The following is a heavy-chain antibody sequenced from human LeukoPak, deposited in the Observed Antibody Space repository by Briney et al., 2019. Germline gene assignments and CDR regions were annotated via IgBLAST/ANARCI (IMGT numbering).Heavy chain of an antibody. CDR1: GGSISSGGYY. CDR2: INHSGST. D-gene: IGHD1-26*01. CDR3: ARGRGSYGGGYYFDY. Sequence: PSETLSLTCTVSGGSISSGGYYWSWNRQHPGKGLEWIGEINHSGSTNYNPSLKSRVTISVDTSKNQFSLKLSSVTAADTAVYYCARGRGSYGGGYYFDYWGQGTLVTVSS. J-gene: IGHJ4*02. V-gene: IGHV4-31*03.